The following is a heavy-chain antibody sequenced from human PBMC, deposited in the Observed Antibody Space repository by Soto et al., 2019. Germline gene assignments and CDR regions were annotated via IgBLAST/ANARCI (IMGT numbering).Heavy chain of an antibody. CDR2: VYNSGST. D-gene: IGHD6-13*01. Sequence: SETLSLTCSVSGGSISGNDLTWIRQPPGKGLEWIGYVYNSGSTNYNPSLKSRVTISEDTSKSQFSLKANSMTAADTAVYYCARYRREAVAGYTLDNWGQGILVTVSS. V-gene: IGHV4-59*01. J-gene: IGHJ4*02. CDR1: GGSISGND. CDR3: ARYRREAVAGYTLDN.